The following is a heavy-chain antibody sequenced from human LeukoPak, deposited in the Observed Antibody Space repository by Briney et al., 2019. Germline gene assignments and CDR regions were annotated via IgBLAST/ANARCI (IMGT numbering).Heavy chain of an antibody. V-gene: IGHV3-30*02. Sequence: LPGGSLRLSCAASGFTFSNYGMHWVRQAPGKGLEWVTFISYDGSSKYYADSVKGRFTISRDNSKNTLYLQMNSLRVEDTAVYYCVNGPWSSPRDYWGQGILVIVSS. J-gene: IGHJ4*02. CDR1: GFTFSNYG. CDR3: VNGPWSSPRDY. D-gene: IGHD1-26*01. CDR2: ISYDGSSK.